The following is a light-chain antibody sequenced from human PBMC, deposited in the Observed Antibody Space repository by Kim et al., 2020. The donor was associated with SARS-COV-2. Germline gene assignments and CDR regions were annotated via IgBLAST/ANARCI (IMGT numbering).Light chain of an antibody. CDR1: SGSIASNY. CDR2: EDN. V-gene: IGLV6-57*03. J-gene: IGLJ2*01. CDR3: QSYDSSNHVV. Sequence: KTVTIACTRSSGSIASNYVQWYQQRPGIAPTTVIYEDNQRPSGVPDRFSGSIDSSSNSASLTISGLKTEDEADYYCQSYDSSNHVVFGGGTQLTVL.